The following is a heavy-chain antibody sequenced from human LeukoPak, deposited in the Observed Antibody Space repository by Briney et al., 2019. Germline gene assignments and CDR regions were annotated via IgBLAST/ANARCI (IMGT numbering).Heavy chain of an antibody. CDR3: ARERGYDDDYYYYTMDV. D-gene: IGHD5-12*01. Sequence: GGSLRLSCVASGFSFTNYAMSWVRQAPARGPEWLSSMKGGGETFYADSVKGRFTLSRDNAKNSLYLQMNSLRAEDTAVYYCARERGYDDDYYYYTMDVWGKGTTVTVSS. J-gene: IGHJ6*03. V-gene: IGHV3-23*01. CDR1: GFSFTNYA. CDR2: MKGGGET.